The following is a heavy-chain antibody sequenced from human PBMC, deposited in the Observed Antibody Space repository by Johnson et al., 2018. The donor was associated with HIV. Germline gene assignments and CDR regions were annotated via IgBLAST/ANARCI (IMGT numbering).Heavy chain of an antibody. CDR2: ISYDGSNK. V-gene: IGHV3-30-3*01. D-gene: IGHD5-18*01. Sequence: QMLLVESGGGLVKPGGSLRLSCAASGFSFSDYYMSWIRQAPGKGLEWVAVISYDGSNKYYADSVKGRFTISRDNSKNTLYLQMNSLRAEDTAVYYCARWVDTTFDIWGQGTMVTVSS. J-gene: IGHJ3*02. CDR3: ARWVDTTFDI. CDR1: GFSFSDYY.